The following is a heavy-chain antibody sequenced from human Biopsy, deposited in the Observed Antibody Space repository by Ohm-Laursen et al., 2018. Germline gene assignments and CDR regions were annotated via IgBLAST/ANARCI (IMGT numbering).Heavy chain of an antibody. V-gene: IGHV1-2*06. CDR3: ARASAYGVLDV. D-gene: IGHD4/OR15-4a*01. CDR2: IDPNSDDT. J-gene: IGHJ3*01. CDR1: GYTFTGHS. Sequence: ASVKVSCKASGYTFTGHSCHWVRQAPGQRLEWVGRIDPNSDDTKYAQKFQGRIAMTTDTSITTAYLEVSSLTSDDAAVYFCARASAYGVLDVWGQGTIVIVSS.